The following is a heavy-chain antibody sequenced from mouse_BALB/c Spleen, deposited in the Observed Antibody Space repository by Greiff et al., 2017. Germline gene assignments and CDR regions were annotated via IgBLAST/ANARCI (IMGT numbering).Heavy chain of an antibody. CDR1: GFTFSDYY. D-gene: IGHD1-2*01. J-gene: IGHJ1*01. CDR2: ISDGGSYT. V-gene: IGHV5-4*02. CDR3: ARGMNSLLRTRYFDV. Sequence: EVMLVESGGGLVKPGGSLKLSCAASGFTFSDYYMYWVRQTPEKRLEWVATISDGGSYTYYPDSVKGRFTISGDNAKNNLYLQMSSLKSEDTAMYYCARGMNSLLRTRYFDVWGAGTTVTVSS.